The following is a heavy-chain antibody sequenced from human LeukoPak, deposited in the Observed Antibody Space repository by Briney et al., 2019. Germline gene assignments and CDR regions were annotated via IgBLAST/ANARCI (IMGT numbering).Heavy chain of an antibody. CDR2: ITSDSRYI. CDR1: GFTFSSYG. D-gene: IGHD3-10*01. V-gene: IGHV3-21*04. CDR3: ARVAPSDRLAGYGSGRYYYYYMDV. Sequence: VQPGGTLRLSCAASGFTFSSYGMSWVRQAPGKGLEWVSSITSDSRYIFYADSVKGRFTISRDNAKNSLYLQMNSLRAEDTALYYCARVAPSDRLAGYGSGRYYYYYMDVWGKGTTVTVSS. J-gene: IGHJ6*03.